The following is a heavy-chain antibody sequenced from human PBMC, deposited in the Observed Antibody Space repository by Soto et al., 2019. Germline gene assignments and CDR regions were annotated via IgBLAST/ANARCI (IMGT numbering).Heavy chain of an antibody. D-gene: IGHD2-2*01. Sequence: QVQLQQWGAGLLKPSETLSLTCAVYGGSFSGYYWSWIRQPPGKGLEWIGEINHSGSTNYNPSLKSRVTIVVDTSKNQFSLKLSSVTAADTAVYYCARGTTLFCSSTSCYALNWFDPWGQGTLVTVSS. CDR3: ARGTTLFCSSTSCYALNWFDP. V-gene: IGHV4-34*01. CDR1: GGSFSGYY. J-gene: IGHJ5*02. CDR2: INHSGST.